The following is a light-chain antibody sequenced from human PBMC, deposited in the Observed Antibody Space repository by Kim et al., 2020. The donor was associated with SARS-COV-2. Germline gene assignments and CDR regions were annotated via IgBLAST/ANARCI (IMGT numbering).Light chain of an antibody. CDR2: GAS. J-gene: IGKJ1*01. Sequence: EIVMTQSPATLSVSPGERATVSCRASQSVSSRLAWYQQRPGQALRLLIYGASTRATDIPARVSGSESGTEFTLTISSLQSEDFAVYYCQQYDNWPPTFGQGTKVDIK. CDR3: QQYDNWPPT. CDR1: QSVSSR. V-gene: IGKV3-15*01.